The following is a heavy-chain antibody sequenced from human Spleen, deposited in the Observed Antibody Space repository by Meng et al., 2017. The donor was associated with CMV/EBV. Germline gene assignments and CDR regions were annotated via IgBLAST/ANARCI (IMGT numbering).Heavy chain of an antibody. CDR2: IFYTGNT. J-gene: IGHJ4*02. V-gene: IGHV4-31*03. D-gene: IGHD2-2*01. CDR1: GGSVSSGSYF. Sequence: LTCTVSGGSVSSGSYFWSWFRQHPGKGLQWIGYIFYTGNTYYNPSLASRTTISVDTSKNQLSLNVTSVTAADTAVYYCARGHLVGFDYWGQGALVTVSS. CDR3: ARGHLVGFDY.